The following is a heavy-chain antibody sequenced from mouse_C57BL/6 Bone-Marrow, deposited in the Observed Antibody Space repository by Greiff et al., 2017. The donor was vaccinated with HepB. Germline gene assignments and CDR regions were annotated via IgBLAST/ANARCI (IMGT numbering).Heavy chain of an antibody. CDR2: INPNNGGT. CDR3: ASEGVAVFAY. J-gene: IGHJ3*01. CDR1: GYTFTDYY. V-gene: IGHV1-26*01. Sequence: VQLKQSGPELVKPGASVKISCKASGYTFTDYYMNWVKQSHGKSLEWIGDINPNNGGTSYNQKFKGKATLTVDKSSSTAYMELRSLTSEDSAVYYCASEGVAVFAYWGLGTLVTVSA.